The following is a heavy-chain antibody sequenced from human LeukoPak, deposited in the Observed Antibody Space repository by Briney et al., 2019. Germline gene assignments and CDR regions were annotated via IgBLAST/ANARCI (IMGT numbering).Heavy chain of an antibody. Sequence: GGSLRLSCAASGFTFSSYAMSWVRQAPGKGLEWVSAISGSGGSTYYADSVKGRFTISRDNSKNTLYLQMNSLRAEDTAVYYCAILGWCSSTSCSPGRIFDYWGQGTLVTVSS. J-gene: IGHJ4*02. D-gene: IGHD2-2*01. CDR2: ISGSGGST. CDR3: AILGWCSSTSCSPGRIFDY. CDR1: GFTFSSYA. V-gene: IGHV3-23*01.